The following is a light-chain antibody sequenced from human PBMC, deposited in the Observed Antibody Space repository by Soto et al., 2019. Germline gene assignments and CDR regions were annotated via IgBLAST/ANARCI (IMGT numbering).Light chain of an antibody. V-gene: IGLV3-21*02. CDR1: NIGSKS. CDR2: ADS. J-gene: IGLJ1*01. Sequence: SYYLRQPPSGSVAPVQTARITCGGNNIGSKSVNWYEQKPGQAPVVVVDADSDRPSGIPELFSGSNSGNTATLTISRVEAGDEADYFCDVWDRSXKHVVGTANQVXV. CDR3: DVWDRSXKHV.